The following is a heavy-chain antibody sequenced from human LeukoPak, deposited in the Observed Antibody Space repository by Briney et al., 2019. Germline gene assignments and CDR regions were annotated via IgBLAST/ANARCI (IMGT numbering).Heavy chain of an antibody. Sequence: ASVTVSCTASGGTFSSYAISWVRQAPGQGLEWMGRIIPILGIANYAQKFQGRVTITADKSTSTAYMELSSLRSEDTAVYYCARFSSGYLGVDYWGQGTLVTVSS. V-gene: IGHV1-69*04. CDR1: GGTFSSYA. D-gene: IGHD3-22*01. CDR2: IIPILGIA. CDR3: ARFSSGYLGVDY. J-gene: IGHJ4*02.